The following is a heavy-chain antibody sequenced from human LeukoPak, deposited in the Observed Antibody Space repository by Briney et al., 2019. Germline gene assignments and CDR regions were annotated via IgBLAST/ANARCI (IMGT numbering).Heavy chain of an antibody. CDR2: INHSGST. J-gene: IGHJ6*02. CDR3: ARGSMDV. V-gene: IGHV4-34*01. CDR1: GGSFSGYY. Sequence: PSETLSLTCAVYGGSFSGYYWSWIRQPPGKELEWIGEINHSGSTNYNPSLKSRVTISVDTSKNQFSLKLSSVTAADTAVYYCARGSMDVWGQGTTVTVSS.